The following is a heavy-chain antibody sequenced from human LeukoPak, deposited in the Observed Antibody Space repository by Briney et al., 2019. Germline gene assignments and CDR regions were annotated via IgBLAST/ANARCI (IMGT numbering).Heavy chain of an antibody. CDR3: VGDTSGFYFDY. CDR2: INRSGYTI. V-gene: IGHV3-48*03. CDR1: GFTFSSYE. Sequence: GGSLRLSCAASGFTFSSYEMNWVRQAPGKGLEWVSYINRSGYTIYYADSVKGRFTISRDNTKNSLYLQMNSLRAEDTAVYYCVGDTSGFYFDYWGQRTLVTVSS. D-gene: IGHD3-22*01. J-gene: IGHJ4*02.